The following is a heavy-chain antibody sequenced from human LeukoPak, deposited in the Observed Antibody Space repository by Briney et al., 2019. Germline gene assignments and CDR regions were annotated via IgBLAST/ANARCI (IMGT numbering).Heavy chain of an antibody. J-gene: IGHJ4*02. CDR3: AKRGVVIRVILVGFHKEAYYFDS. CDR1: GITLANYG. Sequence: PGGSLILSCVVSGITLANYGMSWVRQAPGKGLEWVAGVSGSGGSTNYADSVKGRFTISRDNPKNTLYLQMNRLRAEDTAVYFCAKRGVVIRVILVGFHKEAYYFDSWGQGALVTVSS. D-gene: IGHD3-22*01. V-gene: IGHV3-23*01. CDR2: VSGSGGST.